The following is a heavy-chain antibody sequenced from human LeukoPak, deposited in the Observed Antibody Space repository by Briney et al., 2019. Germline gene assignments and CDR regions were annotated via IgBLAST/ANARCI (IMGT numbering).Heavy chain of an antibody. V-gene: IGHV3-23*01. J-gene: IGHJ4*02. Sequence: GGSLRLSCAVSGFTISSYAMSWVRQAPGKGLEWVSAMSGSGGSTYYADSVKGRITISRDNSKNTLYLEMNSLRAEDTAVYYCAKSRGSTLFDSWGQGTLVTVSS. CDR1: GFTISSYA. D-gene: IGHD1-26*01. CDR2: MSGSGGST. CDR3: AKSRGSTLFDS.